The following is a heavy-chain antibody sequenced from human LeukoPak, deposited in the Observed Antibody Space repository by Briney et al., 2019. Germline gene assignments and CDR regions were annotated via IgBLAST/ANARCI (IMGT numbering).Heavy chain of an antibody. CDR3: ARDTPRYCSSTSCYSFDI. J-gene: IGHJ3*02. CDR2: INAYNGNT. V-gene: IGHV1-18*04. Sequence: ASVKVSCKASGYTFTSYGISWVRQAPGQGLEWMGWINAYNGNTNYAQKLQGRVTMTTDTSTSTAYMELRSLRSDDTAVYYCARDTPRYCSSTSCYSFDIWGQGTMVTVSS. D-gene: IGHD2-2*01. CDR1: GYTFTSYG.